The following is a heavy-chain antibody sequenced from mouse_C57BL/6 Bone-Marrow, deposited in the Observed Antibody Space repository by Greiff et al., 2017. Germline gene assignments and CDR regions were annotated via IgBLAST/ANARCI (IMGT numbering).Heavy chain of an antibody. CDR2: ISDGGSYT. V-gene: IGHV5-4*01. CDR3: AREDDYNGGLAY. J-gene: IGHJ3*01. D-gene: IGHD2-4*01. CDR1: GFTFSSYA. Sequence: EVQVVESGGGLVKPGGSLKLSCAASGFTFSSYAMSWVSQTPEKRLEWVATISDGGSYTYYPDNVKGRFTISRDNAKNTLYLQIIHLKSDDTARYFCAREDDYNGGLAYWVQGTLVTVSA.